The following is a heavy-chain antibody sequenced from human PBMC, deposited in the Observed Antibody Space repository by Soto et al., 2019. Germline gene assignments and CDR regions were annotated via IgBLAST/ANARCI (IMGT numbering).Heavy chain of an antibody. CDR2: IHHSGST. J-gene: IGHJ6*02. Sequence: TSETLSLTCSVSGGSITSHGCSWFRQPPGKGLEWIGYIHHSGSTSYNPSLKSRVTMSVDTSKNHFSLKVNSVTAADTALYYCARQGFGQLHGLVDVWGPGTTLTVSS. D-gene: IGHD3-10*01. CDR3: ARQGFGQLHGLVDV. CDR1: GGSITSHG. V-gene: IGHV4-59*08.